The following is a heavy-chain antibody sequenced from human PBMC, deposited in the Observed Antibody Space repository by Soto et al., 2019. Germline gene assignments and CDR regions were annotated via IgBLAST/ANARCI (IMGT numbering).Heavy chain of an antibody. J-gene: IGHJ5*02. CDR2: INHSGST. Sequence: SETLSLTCGVYGGSFSGYYWSWIRQPPGKGLEWIGEINHSGSTNYNPSLKSRVTISVDTSKNQLSLKLTSVTAADTAMYYCARGFCSGGGCYRRFDPWGQGTLVTVSS. CDR1: GGSFSGYY. V-gene: IGHV4-34*01. CDR3: ARGFCSGGGCYRRFDP. D-gene: IGHD2-15*01.